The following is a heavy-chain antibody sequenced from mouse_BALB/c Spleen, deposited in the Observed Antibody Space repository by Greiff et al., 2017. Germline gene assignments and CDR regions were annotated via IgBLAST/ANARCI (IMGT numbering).Heavy chain of an antibody. Sequence: VMLVESGAELARPGASVKMSCKASGYTFTSYTMHWVKQRPGQGLEWIGYINPSSGYTNYNQKFKDKATLTADKSSSTAYMQLSSLTSEDSAVYYCARDGNYDFDYWGQGTTLTVSS. V-gene: IGHV1-4*01. D-gene: IGHD2-1*01. J-gene: IGHJ2*01. CDR3: ARDGNYDFDY. CDR2: INPSSGYT. CDR1: GYTFTSYT.